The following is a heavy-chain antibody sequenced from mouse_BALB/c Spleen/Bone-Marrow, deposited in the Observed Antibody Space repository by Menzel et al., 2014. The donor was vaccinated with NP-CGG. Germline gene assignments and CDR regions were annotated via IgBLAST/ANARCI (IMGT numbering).Heavy chain of an antibody. J-gene: IGHJ3*01. D-gene: IGHD2-1*01. CDR3: TRSRDYGNWFAY. Sequence: VQLQQSGAELVKPGASVKMSCKASGYTFTSYWMHWVKQRPGQGLEWIGVIDPSDSHTSYNQKFKGKATLTIDTSSSTAYMQLSSLTSEDSAVYYCTRSRDYGNWFAYWGQGTLVTVSA. CDR1: GYTFTSYW. V-gene: IGHV1S127*01. CDR2: IDPSDSHT.